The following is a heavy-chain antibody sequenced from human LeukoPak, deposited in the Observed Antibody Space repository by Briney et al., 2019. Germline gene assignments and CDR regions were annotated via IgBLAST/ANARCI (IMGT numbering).Heavy chain of an antibody. CDR1: GFTFSSYA. D-gene: IGHD4-23*01. Sequence: GGSLRLSCAASGFTFSSYAMSWVRPAPGKGLEWVSAISGSGGSTYYADSVKGRFTISRDNSKNTLYLQMNSLRAEDTAVYYCAKDWGSYGGHGLDYWGQGTLVTVSS. V-gene: IGHV3-23*01. CDR2: ISGSGGST. J-gene: IGHJ4*02. CDR3: AKDWGSYGGHGLDY.